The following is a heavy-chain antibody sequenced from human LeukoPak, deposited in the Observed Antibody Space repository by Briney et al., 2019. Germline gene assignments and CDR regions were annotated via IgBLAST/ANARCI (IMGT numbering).Heavy chain of an antibody. D-gene: IGHD1/OR15-1a*01. V-gene: IGHV4-4*07. Sequence: SQTLSLTCTVSGGSISSYYWSWIRQPAGKGLEWIGRIYTSGSTNYNPSLKSRVTMSVDTSKNQFSLKLSSVTAADTAVDYCALEHRRGPFDYWGQGTLVTVSS. CDR1: GGSISSYY. CDR2: IYTSGST. CDR3: ALEHRRGPFDY. J-gene: IGHJ4*02.